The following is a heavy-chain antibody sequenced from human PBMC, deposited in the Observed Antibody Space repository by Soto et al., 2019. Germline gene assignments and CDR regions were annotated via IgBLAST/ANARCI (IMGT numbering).Heavy chain of an antibody. J-gene: IGHJ3*02. V-gene: IGHV3-48*01. CDR2: ISSSSFTI. CDR3: ARDCNDFWSGYYMQAFDI. Sequence: GGSLRLSSAASGFRFSDYSVNWVRQAPGRGLEWVSYISSSSFTIHYADSVEGRFAISRDNAKNSLYLQMNSLRVEDTAVYYCARDCNDFWSGYYMQAFDIWGQGTMVTVSS. CDR1: GFRFSDYS. D-gene: IGHD3-3*01.